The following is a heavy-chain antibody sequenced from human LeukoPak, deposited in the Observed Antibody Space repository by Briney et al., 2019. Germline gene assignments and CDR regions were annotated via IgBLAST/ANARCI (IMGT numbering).Heavy chain of an antibody. Sequence: QVQLQESGPALVRPSQTLSLTCTVSGGSIRGGTYYWTWLRQPAGKGLEWIGRIYTTGSTNYNPSLKSRVTISVDTSKNQFSLKLSSVTAADTAVYYCARGSPLRPWGQGTLVTVSS. CDR2: IYTTGST. CDR3: ARGSPLRP. CDR1: GGSIRGGTYY. J-gene: IGHJ5*02. V-gene: IGHV4-61*02.